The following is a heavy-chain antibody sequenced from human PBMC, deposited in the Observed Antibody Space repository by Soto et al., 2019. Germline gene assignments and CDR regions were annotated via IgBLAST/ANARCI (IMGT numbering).Heavy chain of an antibody. CDR1: GGSVSSGSYY. D-gene: IGHD3-22*01. CDR3: AKSRYSDSSGDFYDY. CDR2: IYYSGST. Sequence: ETLSLTCTVSGGSVSSGSYYWSWIRQPPGKGLEWIGYIYYSGSTNYNPSLKSRVTISVDTSKNQFSLKLSSVTAADTAVYYCAKSRYSDSSGDFYDYWGQGTLVTVSS. V-gene: IGHV4-61*01. J-gene: IGHJ4*02.